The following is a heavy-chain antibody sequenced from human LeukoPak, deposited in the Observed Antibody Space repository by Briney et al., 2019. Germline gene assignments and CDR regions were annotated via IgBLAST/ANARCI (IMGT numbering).Heavy chain of an antibody. D-gene: IGHD6-19*01. CDR2: INPNSGGT. CDR1: GYTFTGYY. CDR3: ASSSGWYYVDY. J-gene: IGHJ4*02. V-gene: IGHV1-2*07. Sequence: ASVKVSCKASGYTFTGYYMHWVRQAPGQGRGWMGWINPNSGGTNYAHKFQGRVTMTRDTSISTAYMELSRLRSDDTAVYYCASSSGWYYVDYWGQGTLVTVSS.